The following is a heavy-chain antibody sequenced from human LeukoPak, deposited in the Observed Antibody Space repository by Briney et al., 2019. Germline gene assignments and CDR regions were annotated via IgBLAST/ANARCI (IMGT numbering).Heavy chain of an antibody. CDR2: ISSSSSYI. V-gene: IGHV3-21*01. CDR1: GFTFDSYR. CDR3: ARDIVGATLNQFYFDY. J-gene: IGHJ4*02. Sequence: GGSLRLSCVASGFTFDSYRMNWVRQAPGKGLEWVSSISSSSSYIYYADSVKGRFTISRDNAKSSLYLQMNSLRAEDTAVYYCARDIVGATLNQFYFDYWGQGTLVTVSS. D-gene: IGHD1-26*01.